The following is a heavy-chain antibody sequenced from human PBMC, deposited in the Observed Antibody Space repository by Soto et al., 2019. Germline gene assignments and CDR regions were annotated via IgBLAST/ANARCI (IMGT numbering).Heavy chain of an antibody. CDR3: ARTLRFGYDSSGYLFDY. V-gene: IGHV4-30-2*01. D-gene: IGHD3-22*01. CDR1: GGCISSGGYS. CDR2: IYHSGST. Sequence: TLSLTCAVAGGCISSGGYSWSWIRQPPGKGLEWIGYIYHSGSTYYNPSLKSRVTISVDRSKNQFSLKLSSVTAADTAVYYCARTLRFGYDSSGYLFDYWGQGTLVTASS. J-gene: IGHJ4*02.